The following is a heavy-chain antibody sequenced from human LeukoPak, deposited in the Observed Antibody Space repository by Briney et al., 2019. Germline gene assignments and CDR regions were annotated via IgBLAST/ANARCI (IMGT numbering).Heavy chain of an antibody. D-gene: IGHD3-16*02. V-gene: IGHV3-7*01. CDR2: IKQDGSER. Sequence: GGSLRLSCAASGFTFSSYWMSWVRQAPGEGLEWVANIKQDGSERFYVDSVRGRFTISRDNAKNSLFLQMNSLRAEDTAVYYCASDYIWGSYRFQYWGQGTQVTVSS. CDR1: GFTFSSYW. J-gene: IGHJ4*02. CDR3: ASDYIWGSYRFQY.